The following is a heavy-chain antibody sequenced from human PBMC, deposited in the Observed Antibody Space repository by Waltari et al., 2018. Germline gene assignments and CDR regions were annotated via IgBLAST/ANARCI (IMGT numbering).Heavy chain of an antibody. J-gene: IGHJ1*01. CDR3: ASRAVSAFRFQH. V-gene: IGHV3-23*01. D-gene: IGHD1-20*01. CDR1: GFTFSSYD. CDR2: ISGSGDST. Sequence: EVQVLESGGGLVQPGGSLRLSCSASGFTFSSYDMDWFRQSPGKGLEWVVVISGSGDSTYYADSVKGRFTISRDNSKNTLYLQMNSLRAEDTAVYYCASRAVSAFRFQHWGQGTLVTVSS.